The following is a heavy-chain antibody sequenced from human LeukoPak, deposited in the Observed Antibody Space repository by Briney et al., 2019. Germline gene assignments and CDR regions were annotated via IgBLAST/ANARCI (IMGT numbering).Heavy chain of an antibody. CDR1: GGSISSGSYY. Sequence: SETLSLTCTVSGGSISSGSYYWSWIRQPAGKGLEWIGRIYTSGSTNYNPSLKSRVTISVDTSKNQFSLKLSFVTAADTAVYYCARWSTAIDAFDIWGQGTMVTVSS. CDR3: ARWSTAIDAFDI. V-gene: IGHV4-61*02. D-gene: IGHD5-18*01. CDR2: IYTSGST. J-gene: IGHJ3*02.